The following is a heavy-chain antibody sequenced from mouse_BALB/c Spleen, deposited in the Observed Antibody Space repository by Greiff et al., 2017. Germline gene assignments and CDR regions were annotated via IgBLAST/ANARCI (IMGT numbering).Heavy chain of an antibody. CDR2: INPNNGGT. V-gene: IGHV1-18*01. J-gene: IGHJ3*01. Sequence: EVKLQQSGPELVKPGASVKIPCKASGYTFTDYNMDWVKQSHGKSLEWIGDINPNNGGTIYNQKFKGKATLTVDKSSSTAYMELRSLTSEDTAVYYCARGATPFAYWGQGTLVTVSA. D-gene: IGHD6-1*01. CDR3: ARGATPFAY. CDR1: GYTFTDYN.